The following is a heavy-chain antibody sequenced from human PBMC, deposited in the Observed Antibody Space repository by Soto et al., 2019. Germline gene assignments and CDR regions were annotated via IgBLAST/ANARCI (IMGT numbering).Heavy chain of an antibody. CDR1: GFTFSSYA. V-gene: IGHV3-23*01. CDR3: AKATGQSSVPAAMYYYYYYGMDV. J-gene: IGHJ6*02. CDR2: ISGSGGST. Sequence: GGSLRLSCAASGFTFSSYAMSWVRQAPGKGLEWVSAISGSGGSTYYADSVKGRFTISRDNSKNTLYLQMNSLRAEDTAVYYCAKATGQSSVPAAMYYYYYYGMDVWGQGTTVTVSS. D-gene: IGHD2-2*01.